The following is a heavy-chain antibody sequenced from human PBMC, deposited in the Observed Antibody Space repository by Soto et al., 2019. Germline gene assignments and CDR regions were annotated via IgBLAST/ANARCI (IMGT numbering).Heavy chain of an antibody. V-gene: IGHV1-69*13. J-gene: IGHJ5*02. CDR1: GGTFSSYA. Sequence: GASVKVSCKASGGTFSSYAISWVRQAPGQGLEWMGGIIPIFGTANYAQKFQGRVTITADESTSTAYMELSSLRSEDTAVYYCARDSFDESKKHSWLRTVRFYDSSGPNWFDPWGQGTLVTSPQ. D-gene: IGHD3-22*01. CDR3: ARDSFDESKKHSWLRTVRFYDSSGPNWFDP. CDR2: IIPIFGTA.